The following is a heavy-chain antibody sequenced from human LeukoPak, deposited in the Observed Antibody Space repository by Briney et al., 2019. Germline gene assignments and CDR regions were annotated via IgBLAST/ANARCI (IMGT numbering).Heavy chain of an antibody. J-gene: IGHJ5*02. D-gene: IGHD7-27*01. CDR1: AHSLTTHW. V-gene: IGHV5-51*01. CDR2: IYPGDSDT. CDR3: ARLENWGCDQ. Sequence: GESLKISCKGYAHSLTTHWIAWVRQMPGKGLEWMGIIYPGDSDTRYSPSFQGQVTISADKSISTAYLQWSSLKASDTAMYYCARLENWGCDQWGQGTLVTVSS.